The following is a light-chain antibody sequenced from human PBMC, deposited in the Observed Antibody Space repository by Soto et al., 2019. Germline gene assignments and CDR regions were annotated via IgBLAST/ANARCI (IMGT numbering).Light chain of an antibody. CDR2: DAS. CDR1: QTVSSY. J-gene: IGKJ5*01. CDR3: QRRSTSIT. V-gene: IGKV3-11*01. Sequence: IVLTQSPATLSLWPGETAILSCRASQTVSSYLSWYQHTPGHAPRLLIYDASKRAPGIPARFSGSGSGTDFTLTISSLEPDDVAVYYCQRRSTSITFGQGTRLEIE.